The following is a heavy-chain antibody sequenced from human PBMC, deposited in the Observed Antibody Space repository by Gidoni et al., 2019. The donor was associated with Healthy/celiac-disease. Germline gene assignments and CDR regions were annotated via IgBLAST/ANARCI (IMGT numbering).Heavy chain of an antibody. V-gene: IGHV4-34*01. CDR2: RNHSGCT. D-gene: IGHD6-19*01. J-gene: IGHJ4*02. CDR3: AGRIIAVAHYCDY. Sequence: QVQLQQWGAGLLKHSENLSLTCAVYGGSFSVYYWSWIRQPPGKGLEWIGERNHSGCTNYNPSLKSRVTISVDTSKNKLSMKLSSVTAADTAVYYCAGRIIAVAHYCDYWGQGTLVTVSS. CDR1: GGSFSVYY.